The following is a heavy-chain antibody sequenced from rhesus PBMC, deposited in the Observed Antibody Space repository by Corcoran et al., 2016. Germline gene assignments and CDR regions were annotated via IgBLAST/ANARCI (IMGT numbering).Heavy chain of an antibody. CDR2: IKSKVDGGTA. D-gene: IGHD2-39*01. CDR3: TRGAWWFGY. CDR1: GFPFSTYW. V-gene: IGHV3-16*02. J-gene: IGHJ4*01. Sequence: EVQLVESGGVLVQPGVSLRLSCAACGFPFSTYWLSGARQAPGKGLDWVGFIKSKVDGGTAAYAESVKGRFTISRDDSKNTLYLQMNSLNTEDTAVYYCTRGAWWFGYWGQGVLVTVSS.